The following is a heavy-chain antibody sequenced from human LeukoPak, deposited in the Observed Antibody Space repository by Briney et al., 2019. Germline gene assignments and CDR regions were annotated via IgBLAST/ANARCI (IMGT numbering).Heavy chain of an antibody. V-gene: IGHV3-21*01. J-gene: IGHJ4*02. Sequence: GGPLRLSCAASGFIFSTYDMTWVRQAPGKGLEWVSSISSSSSFIYYADSVKGRFTISRDNAKNSLYLQMNSLRAEDTAVYYCAKDSYSSGWSPDNWGQGTLVTVSS. CDR3: AKDSYSSGWSPDN. CDR1: GFIFSTYD. CDR2: ISSSSSFI. D-gene: IGHD6-19*01.